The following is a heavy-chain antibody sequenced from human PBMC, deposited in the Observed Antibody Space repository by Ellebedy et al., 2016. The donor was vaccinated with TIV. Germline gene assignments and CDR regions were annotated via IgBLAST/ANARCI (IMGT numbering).Heavy chain of an antibody. V-gene: IGHV3-74*01. CDR3: TGSDYGDPTPYYYHYIMDV. CDR1: GFTFNTYW. D-gene: IGHD4-17*01. CDR2: ISHDGSTA. Sequence: GESLKISCGASGFTFNTYWMHWVRQAPGRGLVWVSRISHDGSTATYADSVRGRFTISRDNAKNTLFLQMNSLRAEDTAVYYCTGSDYGDPTPYYYHYIMDVWGQGTTVTVSS. J-gene: IGHJ6*02.